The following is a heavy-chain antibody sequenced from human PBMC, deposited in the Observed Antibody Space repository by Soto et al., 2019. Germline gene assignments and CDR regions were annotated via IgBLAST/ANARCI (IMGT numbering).Heavy chain of an antibody. CDR3: ARPLLPDYYDSSVGAFDI. Sequence: LKISWKGSGYSFTSYWIIWVRQMPLKGLEWMGRIDPSDSYTNYSPSFQCHVTISADKSISTAYLQWSSLKASDTAMYYCARPLLPDYYDSSVGAFDIWGQGTMVTVSS. V-gene: IGHV5-10-1*01. D-gene: IGHD3-22*01. CDR1: GYSFTSYW. J-gene: IGHJ3*02. CDR2: IDPSDSYT.